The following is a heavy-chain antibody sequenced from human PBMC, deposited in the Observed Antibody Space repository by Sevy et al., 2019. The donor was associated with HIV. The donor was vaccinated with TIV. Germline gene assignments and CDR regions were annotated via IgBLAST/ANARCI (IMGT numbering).Heavy chain of an antibody. J-gene: IGHJ3*02. Sequence: GGSLRLSCAASGFTFSSYSMNWVRQAPGKGLEWVSSISSSSSYIYYADSVKGRFTISRDNTKNSLYLQMNSLRAEDTAVYYCARYPYVSAAAGRGAFDIRGQGTMVTVSS. CDR1: GFTFSSYS. D-gene: IGHD6-13*01. CDR2: ISSSSSYI. CDR3: ARYPYVSAAAGRGAFDI. V-gene: IGHV3-21*01.